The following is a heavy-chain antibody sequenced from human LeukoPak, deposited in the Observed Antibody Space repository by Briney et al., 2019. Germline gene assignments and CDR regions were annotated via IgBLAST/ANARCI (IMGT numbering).Heavy chain of an antibody. CDR3: ARQTGSGLFILP. CDR2: IYHSGST. V-gene: IGHV4-4*02. CDR1: GGSISSSNW. J-gene: IGHJ4*02. D-gene: IGHD3/OR15-3a*01. Sequence: PSGTLSLTCAVSGGSISSSNWWSWVRQPPGKGLEWIGEIYHSGSTNYKPSLKSRVTISVDKSKNQFSLRLTSVTAADMAVYYCARQTGSGLFILPGGQGTLVTVSS.